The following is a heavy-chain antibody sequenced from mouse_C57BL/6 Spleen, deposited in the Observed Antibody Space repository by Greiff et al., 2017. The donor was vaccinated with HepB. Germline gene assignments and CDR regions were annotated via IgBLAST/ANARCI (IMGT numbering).Heavy chain of an antibody. Sequence: EVKLMESGGGLVKPGGSLKLSCAASGFTFSDYGMHWVRQAPEKGLEWVAYISSGSSTIYYADTVKGRFTISRDNAKNTLFLQMTSLGSEDTAMYYCARARRAYMDYWGQGTSVTVSS. CDR2: ISSGSSTI. CDR1: GFTFSDYG. V-gene: IGHV5-17*01. D-gene: IGHD3-3*01. CDR3: ARARRAYMDY. J-gene: IGHJ4*01.